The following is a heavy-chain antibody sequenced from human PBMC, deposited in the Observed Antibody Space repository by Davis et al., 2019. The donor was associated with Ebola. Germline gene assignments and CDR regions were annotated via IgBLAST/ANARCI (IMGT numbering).Heavy chain of an antibody. CDR3: ARGGRGSSSSIFYYYYYYGMDV. D-gene: IGHD6-6*01. CDR2: INHSGST. V-gene: IGHV4-34*01. CDR1: GGSFSGYY. Sequence: MPSETLSLTCAVYGGSFSGYYWSWIRQPPGKGLEWIGEINHSGSTNYHPSLKSRVTISVDTSKNQFSLKLSSVTAADTALYYCARGGRGSSSSIFYYYYYYGMDVWGQGTTVTVSS. J-gene: IGHJ6*02.